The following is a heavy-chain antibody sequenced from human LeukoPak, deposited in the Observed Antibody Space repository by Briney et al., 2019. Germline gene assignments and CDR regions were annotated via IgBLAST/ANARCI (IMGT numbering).Heavy chain of an antibody. CDR3: ARDRITMVRGVIYFDY. Sequence: GGSLRLSCAASGFPFSDYYMSWIRQAPGKGLEWVSYISSSGSTIYYADSVKGRFTISRDNAKNSLYLQMNSLRAEDTAVYYCARDRITMVRGVIYFDYWGQGTLVTVSS. J-gene: IGHJ4*02. CDR2: ISSSGSTI. CDR1: GFPFSDYY. D-gene: IGHD3-10*01. V-gene: IGHV3-11*04.